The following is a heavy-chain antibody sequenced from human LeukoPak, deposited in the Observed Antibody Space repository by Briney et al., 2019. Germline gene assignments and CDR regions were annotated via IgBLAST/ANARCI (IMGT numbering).Heavy chain of an antibody. D-gene: IGHD3-3*01. CDR2: IQYDGSNK. Sequence: GGSLRLSCAASGFTFSSYGMHWVRQAPGKGLEWVAFIQYDGSNKYYADSVKGRFTISRDNSKNTLYLQMNSLRAEDTAVYYCAKGFGNYDFWSGYSFYWGQGTLVTVSS. V-gene: IGHV3-30*02. J-gene: IGHJ4*02. CDR3: AKGFGNYDFWSGYSFY. CDR1: GFTFSSYG.